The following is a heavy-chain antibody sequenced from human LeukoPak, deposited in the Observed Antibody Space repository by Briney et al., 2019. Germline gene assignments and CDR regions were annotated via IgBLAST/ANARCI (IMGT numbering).Heavy chain of an antibody. CDR3: ARPARPGTTSSDFDY. D-gene: IGHD1-7*01. Sequence: SVKVSCKASGGTFSSYAISWVRQAPGQGLEWMGGIIPIFGTANYAQKFQGRVTITADESTSTAYMELSSLRSEDTAVYYCARPARPGTTSSDFDYWGQGTLVTVSS. CDR1: GGTFSSYA. CDR2: IIPIFGTA. V-gene: IGHV1-69*13. J-gene: IGHJ4*02.